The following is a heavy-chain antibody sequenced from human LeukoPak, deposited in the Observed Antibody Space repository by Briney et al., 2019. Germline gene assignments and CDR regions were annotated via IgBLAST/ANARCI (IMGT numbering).Heavy chain of an antibody. Sequence: ASVKVSCKASGGTFSSYDISWVRQAPGQGLEWMGWISAYNGNTNYAQKLQGRVAMTTDTSTSTAYMELRSLRSDDTAVYYCARSAPLLGPGTFDIWGQGTMVTVSS. CDR2: ISAYNGNT. J-gene: IGHJ3*02. CDR3: ARSAPLLGPGTFDI. CDR1: GGTFSSYD. V-gene: IGHV1-18*01. D-gene: IGHD2-15*01.